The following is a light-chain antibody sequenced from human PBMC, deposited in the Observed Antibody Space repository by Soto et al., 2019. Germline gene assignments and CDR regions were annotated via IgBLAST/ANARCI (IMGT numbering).Light chain of an antibody. CDR2: EVS. V-gene: IGLV2-14*01. J-gene: IGLJ3*02. CDR1: SSDVGGYNY. CDR3: SSYTSSSTHWV. Sequence: QSALTQPASVSGSPGQSITISCTGTSSDVGGYNYVSWYQQHPGKAPKLMIYEVSNLPSGVSNRFSGSKSGNTASLNISGRHAEDEADYYCSSYTSSSTHWVFGGGTKLTVL.